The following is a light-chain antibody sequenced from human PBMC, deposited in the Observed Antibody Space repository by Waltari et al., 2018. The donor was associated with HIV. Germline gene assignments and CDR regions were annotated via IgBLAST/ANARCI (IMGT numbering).Light chain of an antibody. V-gene: IGKV1-33*01. CDR3: QHYDGLPIT. J-gene: IGKJ3*01. CDR1: HDIRNF. Sequence: DIQMTQSPSSLSAYIGDRVTITCQASHDIRNFLNWYQQKPGKAPELLIHAASNLETGVPSRFSGSGSGTHFTLTISGLQPEDIATYFCQHYDGLPITFGPGTKLEVK. CDR2: AAS.